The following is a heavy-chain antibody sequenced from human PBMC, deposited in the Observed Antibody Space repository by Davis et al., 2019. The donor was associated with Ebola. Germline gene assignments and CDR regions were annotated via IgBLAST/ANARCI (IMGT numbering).Heavy chain of an antibody. CDR1: GYTFSTYG. V-gene: IGHV1-18*01. D-gene: IGHD3-22*01. J-gene: IGHJ5*02. CDR2: ISGYNGDT. CDR3: ARVFKPPYYYDRINWFDP. Sequence: ASVKVSCKASGYTFSTYGLNWVRQAPGQGLEWMGWISGYNGDTNYAQKLQGRVTMTRDTSTSTAYMELRTLDSDDTAVYYCARVFKPPYYYDRINWFDPWGQGTLVTVSS.